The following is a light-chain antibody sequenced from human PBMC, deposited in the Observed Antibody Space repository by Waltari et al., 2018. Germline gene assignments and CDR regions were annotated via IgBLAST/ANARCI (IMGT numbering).Light chain of an antibody. J-gene: IGKJ4*01. Sequence: DIQMTQSPSSLSASVGDRVTITCRASQTINKYLNWYQKKPGRAPKVLISVISYLHTGVPSRFSGSGSGTDFTLTISSLQPEDFATYYCQVSFHFPLTFGGGTKLEIK. V-gene: IGKV1-39*01. CDR1: QTINKY. CDR2: VIS. CDR3: QVSFHFPLT.